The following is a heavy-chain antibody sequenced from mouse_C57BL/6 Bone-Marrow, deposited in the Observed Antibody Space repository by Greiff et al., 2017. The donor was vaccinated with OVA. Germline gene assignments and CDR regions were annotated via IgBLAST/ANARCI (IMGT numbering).Heavy chain of an antibody. J-gene: IGHJ2*01. CDR1: GYTFTSYW. CDR2: IDPSDSYT. V-gene: IGHV1-50*01. CDR3: APYYYGSRG. Sequence: VQLQQPGAELVKPGASVKLSCKASGYTFTSYWMQWVKQRPGQGLEWIGEIDPSDSYTNYNQKFKGKATLTVDTSSSTAYMQLSSLTSEDSAVYYCAPYYYGSRGWGQGTTLTVSS. D-gene: IGHD1-1*01.